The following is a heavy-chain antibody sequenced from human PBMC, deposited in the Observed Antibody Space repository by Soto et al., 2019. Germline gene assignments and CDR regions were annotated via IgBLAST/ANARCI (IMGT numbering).Heavy chain of an antibody. J-gene: IGHJ6*03. CDR3: AREGKAARQHYYYYYYMDV. V-gene: IGHV1-69*04. CDR2: IIPILGIA. CDR1: GGTFSSYT. Sequence: ASVKVSCKASGGTFSSYTISWVRQAPGQGLEWMGRIIPILGIANYAQKFQGRVTITADKSTSTAYMELSSLRPEDTAVYYCAREGKAARQHYYYYYYMDVWGKGTTVTVSS. D-gene: IGHD6-6*01.